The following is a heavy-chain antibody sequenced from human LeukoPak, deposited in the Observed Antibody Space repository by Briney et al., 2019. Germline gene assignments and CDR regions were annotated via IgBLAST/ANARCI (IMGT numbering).Heavy chain of an antibody. CDR2: IYPGDSDT. CDR1: GYSFTTYW. V-gene: IGHV5-51*01. D-gene: IGHD5-18*01. CDR3: ARRGYAREWFDP. Sequence: GESLKISYKASGYSFTTYWIAWVRQMPGKGLEWMGIIYPGDSDTRYSPSFQGQVTISADKSFSTAYLQWSSLKASDTAMYYCARRGYAREWFDPWGQGTLVTVSS. J-gene: IGHJ5*02.